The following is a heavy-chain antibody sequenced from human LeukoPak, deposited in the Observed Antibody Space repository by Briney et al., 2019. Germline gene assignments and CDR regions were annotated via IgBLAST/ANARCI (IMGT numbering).Heavy chain of an antibody. J-gene: IGHJ6*02. CDR2: INPNSGGT. D-gene: IGHD6-19*01. V-gene: IGHV1-2*02. CDR1: GYTFTGYY. Sequence: ASVTVSFKASGYTFTGYYMHWVGQAPGQGLEWMGWINPNSGGTNYAQKFQGRVTMTRDTSISTAYMELSRLRSDDTAVYYCARDVVSVQQWLVHGMDVWGQGTTVTVSS. CDR3: ARDVVSVQQWLVHGMDV.